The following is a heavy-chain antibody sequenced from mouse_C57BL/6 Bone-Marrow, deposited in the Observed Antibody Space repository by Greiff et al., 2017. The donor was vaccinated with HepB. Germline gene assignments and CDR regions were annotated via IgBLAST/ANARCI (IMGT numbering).Heavy chain of an antibody. CDR2: IRNKANGYTT. CDR3: AHSTLLPYAMDY. Sequence: EVMLVESGGGLVQPGGSLSLSCAASGFTFTDYYMSWVRQPPGKALEWLGFIRNKANGYTTEYSASVKGRFTISRDNSQSILYLQMNALRAEDSATYYCAHSTLLPYAMDYWGQLTSVTVSS. D-gene: IGHD2-10*01. CDR1: GFTFTDYY. V-gene: IGHV7-3*01. J-gene: IGHJ4*01.